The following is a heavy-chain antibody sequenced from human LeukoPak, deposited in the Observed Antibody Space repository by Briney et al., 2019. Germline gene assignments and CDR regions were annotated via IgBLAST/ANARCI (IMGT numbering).Heavy chain of an antibody. V-gene: IGHV4-4*07. CDR2: IYTSGST. J-gene: IGHJ5*02. CDR1: GGSISSYY. CDR3: AREPVGSGSYFFPQFDP. Sequence: SETLSLTCTVSGGSISSYYWSWIRQPAGKGLEWIGRIYTSGSTNYNPSLKSRVTTSVDTSKNQFSLKLSSVTAADTAVYYCAREPVGSGSYFFPQFDPWGQGTLVTVSS. D-gene: IGHD3-10*01.